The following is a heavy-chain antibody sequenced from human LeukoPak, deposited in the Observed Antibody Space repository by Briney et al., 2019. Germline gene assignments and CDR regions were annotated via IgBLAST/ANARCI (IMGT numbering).Heavy chain of an antibody. CDR3: ARDLKGHDFWSGSYPD. J-gene: IGHJ4*02. D-gene: IGHD3-3*01. CDR1: GGSFSGYY. Sequence: SETLSLTCAVYGGSFSGYYWSWIRQPPGKGLEWIGEINHSGSTNYNPSLKSRVTISVDTSKNQFSLKLSSVTAADTAVYYCARDLKGHDFWSGSYPDWGQGTLVTVSS. CDR2: INHSGST. V-gene: IGHV4-34*01.